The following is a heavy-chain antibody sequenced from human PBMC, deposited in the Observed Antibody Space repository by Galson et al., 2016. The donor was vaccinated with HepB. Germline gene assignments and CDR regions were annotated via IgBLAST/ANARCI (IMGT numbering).Heavy chain of an antibody. CDR1: GFTFNDYY. CDR3: ARYYDVLTAYSSFYFDY. Sequence: SLRLSCAASGFTFNDYYMSWIRQAPGKGLEWVSYISDTSNYRKYAGSVKGRFTISRDNAKNSLYLQMNSLRAEDTAVYYCARYYDVLTAYSSFYFDYWGQGTLGTVSS. J-gene: IGHJ4*02. V-gene: IGHV3-11*06. CDR2: ISDTSNYR. D-gene: IGHD3-9*01.